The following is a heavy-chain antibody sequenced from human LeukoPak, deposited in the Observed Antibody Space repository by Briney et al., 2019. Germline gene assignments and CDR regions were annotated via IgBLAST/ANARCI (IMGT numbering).Heavy chain of an antibody. J-gene: IGHJ4*02. CDR2: IYYSGST. CDR3: ARWAYYDSSGLDY. CDR1: GGSISSGDYY. V-gene: IGHV4-30-4*01. D-gene: IGHD3-22*01. Sequence: SQTLSLTCTVSGGSISSGDYYWSWIRQPPGKGLEWIGYIYYSGSTYYNPSLKSRVTISVDTSKNQFSLKLSSVTAADTAVYYCARWAYYDSSGLDYWGQGTLVTVSS.